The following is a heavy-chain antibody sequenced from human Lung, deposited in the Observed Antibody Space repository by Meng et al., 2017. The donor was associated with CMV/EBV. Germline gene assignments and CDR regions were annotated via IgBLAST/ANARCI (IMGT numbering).Heavy chain of an antibody. Sequence: SXTXSLXCAVYGGSFSGYYWSWIRQPPGKGLEWIGEINHSGSTNYNPSLKSRVTISVDTSKNQFSLKLSSVTAADTAVYYCARAPIVGATRAWFYYGMDVWXQGTXVTVSS. CDR3: ARAPIVGATRAWFYYGMDV. J-gene: IGHJ6*02. CDR2: INHSGST. D-gene: IGHD1-26*01. V-gene: IGHV4-34*01. CDR1: GGSFSGYY.